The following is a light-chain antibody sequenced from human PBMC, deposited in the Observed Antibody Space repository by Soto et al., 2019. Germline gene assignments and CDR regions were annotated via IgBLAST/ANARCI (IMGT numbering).Light chain of an antibody. V-gene: IGKV3-20*01. CDR1: QSLSSRY. J-gene: IGKJ4*01. CDR2: GAS. CDR3: QQYSSSPPT. Sequence: EIVLTQSPGTLSLSPGYRATLSCRASQSLSSRYLAWYRQKPGQAPRLLIYGASNRATGIPDRFSGSGSGTDFTLTISRLEPGDFAVYYCQQYSSSPPTFGGGTKVEIK.